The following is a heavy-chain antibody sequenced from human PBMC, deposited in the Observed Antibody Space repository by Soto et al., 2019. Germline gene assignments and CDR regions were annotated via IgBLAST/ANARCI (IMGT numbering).Heavy chain of an antibody. V-gene: IGHV3-74*01. Sequence: EVQLVESGGALLQPGGSLRLSCAASGYTFSDHWMHWVRQAPGKGLVWVSRINTDGSGTTYADSVTGRFTISRDNAKNTLYLKMFSLRAEDTAGYYCARGRFYAMDVWGSGTTVTVSS. CDR3: ARGRFYAMDV. CDR1: GYTFSDHW. J-gene: IGHJ6*04. CDR2: INTDGSGT.